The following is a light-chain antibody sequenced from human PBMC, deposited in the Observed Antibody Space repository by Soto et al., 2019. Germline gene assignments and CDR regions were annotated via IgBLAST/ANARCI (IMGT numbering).Light chain of an antibody. J-gene: IGLJ1*01. Sequence: QSVLTQPPSASATPGQRVTISCSGRSSDVGSNTVNWYQQSPGAAPKLLIYSNDQRPSGVPDRFSASKSGTSASLAISGLQSEDEADYYCETWDDSLFGHVFGTGTKVTVL. CDR3: ETWDDSLFGHV. CDR1: SSDVGSNT. CDR2: SND. V-gene: IGLV1-44*01.